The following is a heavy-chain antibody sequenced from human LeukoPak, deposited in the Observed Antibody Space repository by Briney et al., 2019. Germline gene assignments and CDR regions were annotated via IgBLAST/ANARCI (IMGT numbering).Heavy chain of an antibody. D-gene: IGHD2-15*01. V-gene: IGHV3-11*04. CDR1: GFTFSDCY. CDR3: TRVARYCSGGICYSGY. J-gene: IGHJ4*02. Sequence: GGSLRLSCAASGFTFSDCYMSWIRQAPGKGLEWISYISSSGSTIYYADSVKGRFTVSRDNAKNSLYLQMNSLRAEDTAVYYCTRVARYCSGGICYSGYWGQGTLVTVSS. CDR2: ISSSGSTI.